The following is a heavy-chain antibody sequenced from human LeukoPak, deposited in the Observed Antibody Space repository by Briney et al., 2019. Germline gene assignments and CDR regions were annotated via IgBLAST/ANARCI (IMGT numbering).Heavy chain of an antibody. CDR2: IKQDGSEK. D-gene: IGHD3-22*01. CDR1: GFTFSSYW. Sequence: GGSLRLSCAASGFTFSSYWMSWVRQAPGKGLEWVANIKQDGSEKYYVDSVKGRFTISGDNAKNSLYLQMNSLRAEDTAVYYCARSRYDSSGYWDAFDIWGQGTMVTVSS. CDR3: ARSRYDSSGYWDAFDI. V-gene: IGHV3-7*05. J-gene: IGHJ3*02.